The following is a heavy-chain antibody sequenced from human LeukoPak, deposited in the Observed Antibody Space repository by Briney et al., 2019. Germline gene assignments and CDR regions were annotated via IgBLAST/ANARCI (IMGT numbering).Heavy chain of an antibody. CDR1: GGSISSSSYY. CDR2: IYYSGST. D-gene: IGHD3-22*01. Sequence: PSETLSLTCTVSGGSISSSSYYWGWIRQPPGKGLEWIGSIYYSGSTYYNPSLKSRVTISVDTSKNQFSLKLSSVTAADTAVYYCASRNYDSSGYSETWGQGTLVTVSS. J-gene: IGHJ5*02. V-gene: IGHV4-39*07. CDR3: ASRNYDSSGYSET.